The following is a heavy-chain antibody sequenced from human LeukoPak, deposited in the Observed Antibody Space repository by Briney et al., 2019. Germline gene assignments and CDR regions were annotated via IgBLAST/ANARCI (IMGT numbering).Heavy chain of an antibody. CDR3: ARAMFDSGSSTANSGYYYYGMDV. J-gene: IGHJ6*02. D-gene: IGHD3-10*01. V-gene: IGHV1-69*13. Sequence: SVKVSCKAPGGTFNNFGINWVRQAPGQGLEWMGGIIPIFGTANFAQKFLGRVTITADESTSTVYMELSSLRSDDTAVYYCARAMFDSGSSTANSGYYYYGMDVWGQGTTVTVSS. CDR2: IIPIFGTA. CDR1: GGTFNNFG.